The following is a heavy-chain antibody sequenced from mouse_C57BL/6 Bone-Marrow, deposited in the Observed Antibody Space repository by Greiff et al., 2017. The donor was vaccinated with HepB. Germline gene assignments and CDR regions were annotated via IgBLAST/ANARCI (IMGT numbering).Heavy chain of an antibody. J-gene: IGHJ2*01. D-gene: IGHD3-2*02. V-gene: IGHV14-4*01. CDR1: GFNIKDDY. CDR3: TTGSADY. Sequence: EVQLQESGAELVRPGASVKLSCTASGFNIKDDYMHWVKQRPEQGLEWIGWIDPENGDTEYASKFQGKTTITADTSSNTAYVQLSSLTSEDTAVYYCTTGSADYWGQGTTLTVSS. CDR2: IDPENGDT.